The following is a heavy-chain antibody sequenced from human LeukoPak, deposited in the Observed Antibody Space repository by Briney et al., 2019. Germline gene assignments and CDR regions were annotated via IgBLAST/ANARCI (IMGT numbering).Heavy chain of an antibody. V-gene: IGHV3-30*03. D-gene: IGHD2-2*01. CDR3: AREEIVVVPAAMFYDY. CDR1: GFTFSSYG. Sequence: GGSLRLSCAASGFTFSSYGMHWVRQAPGKGLEWVAVISYDGSNKYYADSVKGRFTISRDNSKNTLYLQMNSLRAEDTAVYYCAREEIVVVPAAMFYDYWGQGTLVTVSS. CDR2: ISYDGSNK. J-gene: IGHJ4*02.